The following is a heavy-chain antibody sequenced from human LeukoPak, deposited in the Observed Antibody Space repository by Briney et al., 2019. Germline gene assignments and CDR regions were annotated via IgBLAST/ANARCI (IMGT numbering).Heavy chain of an antibody. CDR3: AYLIAAPGTH. CDR2: INPNNGGT. J-gene: IGHJ4*02. Sequence: ASMKVSCKASGYNFTGHYMHWVRQAPGQGLEWLGWINPNNGGTNYAQKFRGRVTMTRDTSISTAYMELSSLRSDDTAVYFCAYLIAAPGTHWGQGTLVIVSS. CDR1: GYNFTGHY. V-gene: IGHV1-2*02. D-gene: IGHD6-13*01.